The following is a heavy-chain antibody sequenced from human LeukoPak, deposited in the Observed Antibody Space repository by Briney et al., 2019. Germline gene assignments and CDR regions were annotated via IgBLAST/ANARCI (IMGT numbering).Heavy chain of an antibody. CDR1: GFTFSSYA. V-gene: IGHV3-23*01. J-gene: IGHJ4*02. D-gene: IGHD2-8*01. CDR3: ANHLRPWDLVRY. CDR2: ISGSGGST. Sequence: PGGSLRLSCAASGFTFSSYAMSWVRQAPGKGLEWVSAISGSGGSTYYADSVKGRFTISRDNSKNTLYPQMNSLRAEDTAVYYCANHLRPWDLVRYWGQGTLVTVSS.